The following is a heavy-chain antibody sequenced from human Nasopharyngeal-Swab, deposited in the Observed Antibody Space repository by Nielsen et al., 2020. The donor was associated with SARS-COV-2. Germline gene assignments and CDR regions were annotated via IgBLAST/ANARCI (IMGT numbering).Heavy chain of an antibody. J-gene: IGHJ4*02. D-gene: IGHD2-21*01. CDR3: AKSMAYFQLSGTFNLDF. CDR1: GLTFSNYG. CDR2: ISYEGSIR. Sequence: GESLKISCAASGLTFSNYGIHWVRQAPGKGLEWVAFISYEGSIRNYIDSVKGRFTVSRNSSKNTVYLQMNSLRPDDTAVYFCAKSMAYFQLSGTFNLDFWGQGTLVTVSS. V-gene: IGHV3-30*02.